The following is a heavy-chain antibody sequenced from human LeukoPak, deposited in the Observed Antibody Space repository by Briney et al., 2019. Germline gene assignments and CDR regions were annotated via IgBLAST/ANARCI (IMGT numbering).Heavy chain of an antibody. CDR2: ISWNSGSI. J-gene: IGHJ4*02. CDR3: AKGDWLDY. V-gene: IGHV3-9*01. Sequence: GRSLRLSCAASGFSFDDFAMRWVRQAPGRGLEWVSGISWNSGSITYADSVKGRFTISRDNAKSSLYLQMDSLRTEDTALYYCAKGDWLDYWGQGTLVTASS. CDR1: GFSFDDFA. D-gene: IGHD1-26*01.